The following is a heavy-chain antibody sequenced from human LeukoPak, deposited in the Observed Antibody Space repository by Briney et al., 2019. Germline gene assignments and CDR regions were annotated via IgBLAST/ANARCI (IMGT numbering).Heavy chain of an antibody. D-gene: IGHD3-22*01. V-gene: IGHV3-33*01. CDR3: ARGGGYYDSSGYYWASGTLDY. J-gene: IGHJ4*02. CDR2: IWYDGSNK. Sequence: PGGSLRLSCAASGFTFSSYGMHWVRQAPGKGLEWVAVIWYDGSNKYYADSVKGRFTISRDNSKNTLYLQMNSLRAEDTAVYYCARGGGYYDSSGYYWASGTLDYWGQGTLVTVSS. CDR1: GFTFSSYG.